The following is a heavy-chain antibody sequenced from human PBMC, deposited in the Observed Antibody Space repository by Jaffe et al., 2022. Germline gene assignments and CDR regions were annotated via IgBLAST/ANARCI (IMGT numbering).Heavy chain of an antibody. CDR1: GFTFSSYG. V-gene: IGHV3-30*02. J-gene: IGHJ4*02. CDR2: IRYDGSNK. D-gene: IGHD2-15*01. CDR3: AKFVVAAGI. Sequence: QVQLVESGGGVVQPGGSLRLSCAASGFTFSSYGMHWVRQAPGKGLEWVAFIRYDGSNKYYADSVKGRFTISRDNSKNTLYLQMNSLRAEDTAVYYCAKFVVAAGIWGQGTLVTVSS.